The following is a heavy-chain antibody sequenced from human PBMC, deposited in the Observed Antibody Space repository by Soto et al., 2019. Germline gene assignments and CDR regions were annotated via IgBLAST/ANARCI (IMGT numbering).Heavy chain of an antibody. J-gene: IGHJ4*02. CDR2: ISGSGGST. CDR1: GFTFSSDA. CDR3: AKEIVVVVAATNYFDY. V-gene: IGHV3-23*01. D-gene: IGHD2-15*01. Sequence: EVQLLESGGGLVQPGGSLRLSCAASGFTFSSDAMSWVRQAPGKGLEWVSAISGSGGSTYYADSVKGRFTISRDNSKNTLDLQMNSLRAEDTAVYYCAKEIVVVVAATNYFDYWGQGTLVTVSS.